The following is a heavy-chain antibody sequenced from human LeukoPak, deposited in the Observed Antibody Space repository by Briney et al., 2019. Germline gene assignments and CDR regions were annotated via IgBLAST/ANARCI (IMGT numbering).Heavy chain of an antibody. D-gene: IGHD2-21*01. CDR3: ASYPRNIPTPPFDY. CDR2: INPNNGDT. J-gene: IGHJ4*02. V-gene: IGHV1-2*02. Sequence: GASVKVSCKASGYTFTALYMRWVRQAPGQGLEWMGWINPNNGDTKYAQSFLGRVTMITDTSTTTTYMELRNLRCDDTAVYFCASYPRNIPTPPFDYWGQGTLVTVSS. CDR1: GYTFTALY.